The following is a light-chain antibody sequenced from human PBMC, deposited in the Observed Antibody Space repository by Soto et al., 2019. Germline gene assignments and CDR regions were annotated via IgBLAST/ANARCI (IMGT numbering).Light chain of an antibody. J-gene: IGKJ1*01. CDR1: QSISSW. CDR3: QQYDSYQRT. CDR2: KAS. Sequence: DIQMTQSPSTLSASVADRVAITCRASQSISSWLAWYQQKPGKAPKVLIYKASSLESGAPSRFSGSGSGTAFTLTITSLQPDDVATYYYQQYDSYQRTFGQGTKVEIK. V-gene: IGKV1-5*03.